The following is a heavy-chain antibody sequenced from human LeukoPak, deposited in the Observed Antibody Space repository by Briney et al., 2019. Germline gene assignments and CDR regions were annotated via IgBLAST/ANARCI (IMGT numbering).Heavy chain of an antibody. CDR3: ARDLVYYYDSSGFRTVERFDY. CDR2: VYYSGST. V-gene: IGHV4-39*07. CDR1: GGSISSSSYS. D-gene: IGHD3-22*01. J-gene: IGHJ4*02. Sequence: PSETLSLTCTVSGGSISSSSYSWGWIRQPPGKGLEWIGSVYYSGSTYYNPSLKSRVTISVDTSKNQFSLKLSSVTAADTAVYYCARDLVYYYDSSGFRTVERFDYWGQGTLVTVSS.